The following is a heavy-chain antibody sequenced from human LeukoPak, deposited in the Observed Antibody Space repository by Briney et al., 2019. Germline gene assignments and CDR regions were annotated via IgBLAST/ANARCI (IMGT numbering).Heavy chain of an antibody. CDR1: GYAFTDYY. CDR3: ASPRHNWNYPDV. Sequence: GASVKVSCKASGYAFTDYYLHWMRQAPGQGLEWMGWISPNTGDTNYAQKFQGRVTMTSDTSITTAYMELSSLRSDDTAVYYCASPRHNWNYPDVWGQGTTVTISS. V-gene: IGHV1-2*02. D-gene: IGHD1-7*01. CDR2: ISPNTGDT. J-gene: IGHJ6*02.